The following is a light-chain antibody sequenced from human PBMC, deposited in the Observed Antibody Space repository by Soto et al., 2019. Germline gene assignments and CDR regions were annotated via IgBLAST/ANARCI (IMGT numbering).Light chain of an antibody. Sequence: QSALTQPASVSGSPGQSITISCTGTSGDVGSYNLVSWYQQHPGKAPKLMIYEVSKRPSGVSNRFSGSKSGNTASLTISGLQAEDEADYYCCSYAGSSSLWVFGGGTKLTVL. CDR3: CSYAGSSSLWV. CDR1: SGDVGSYNL. CDR2: EVS. J-gene: IGLJ3*02. V-gene: IGLV2-23*02.